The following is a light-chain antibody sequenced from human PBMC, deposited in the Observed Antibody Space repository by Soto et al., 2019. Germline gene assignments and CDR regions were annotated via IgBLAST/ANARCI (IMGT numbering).Light chain of an antibody. CDR3: CSYAGSPRYV. CDR2: DVS. V-gene: IGLV2-11*01. Sequence: QSVLTQPPSLSGTPGQRVIISCSGTSSDVGGYNYVSWYQQHPGKAPKVMIYDVSERPSGVPDRFSGSKSGNTASLTISGLQAEDEADYYCCSYAGSPRYVLGTGTKLTVL. J-gene: IGLJ1*01. CDR1: SSDVGGYNY.